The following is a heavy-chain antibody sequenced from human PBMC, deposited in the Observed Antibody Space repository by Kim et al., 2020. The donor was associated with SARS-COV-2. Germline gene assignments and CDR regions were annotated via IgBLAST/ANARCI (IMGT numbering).Heavy chain of an antibody. V-gene: IGHV1-69*13. J-gene: IGHJ5*02. Sequence: SVKVSCKASGGTFSSYAISWVRQAPGQGLEWMGGIIPIFGTANYAQKFQGRVTITADEATSTAYMELSSLRSEDTAVYYCARDRRDWFDPWGQGTLVTVSS. CDR1: GGTFSSYA. CDR2: IIPIFGTA. CDR3: ARDRRDWFDP.